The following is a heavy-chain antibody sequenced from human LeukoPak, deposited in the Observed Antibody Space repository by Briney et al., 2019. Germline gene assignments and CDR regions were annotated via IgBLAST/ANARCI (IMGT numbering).Heavy chain of an antibody. CDR2: ISSSGSTI. V-gene: IGHV3-48*03. Sequence: GSLRLSCAASGFTFSSYEMNWVRQAPGKGLEWVSYISSSGSTIHYADSVKGRFTISRANAKNSLYLQMNSLRAEDTAVYYCARDLGYCTSTSCYSLYGMDVWGKGTTVTVSS. D-gene: IGHD2-2*02. J-gene: IGHJ6*04. CDR3: ARDLGYCTSTSCYSLYGMDV. CDR1: GFTFSSYE.